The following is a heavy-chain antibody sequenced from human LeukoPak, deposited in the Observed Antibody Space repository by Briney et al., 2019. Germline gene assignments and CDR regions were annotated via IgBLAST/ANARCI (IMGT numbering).Heavy chain of an antibody. CDR2: ISGYNGNT. Sequence: GASVKVSCKASGYTFTSYGITWVRQAPGQGLEWMGWISGYNGNTNYAQNFQGRVTMTTDTSTSTAYMELRSLRSDDTAVYYCARDEGSHYGDDFDYWGQGTLVTVSS. D-gene: IGHD4-17*01. V-gene: IGHV1-18*01. CDR3: ARDEGSHYGDDFDY. J-gene: IGHJ4*02. CDR1: GYTFTSYG.